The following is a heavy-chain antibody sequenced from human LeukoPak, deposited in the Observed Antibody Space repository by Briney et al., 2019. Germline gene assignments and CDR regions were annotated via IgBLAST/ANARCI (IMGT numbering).Heavy chain of an antibody. D-gene: IGHD3-16*02. Sequence: GGSLRLSCAASGFTFSSYSMNWVRQAPGKGLEWVSSISSSSSYIYYADSVKGRFTITRDNAKNSLYLQMNSLRAEDTAVYYCARVSDYVWGSYRYYFDYWGQGTLVTVSS. CDR1: GFTFSSYS. CDR3: ARVSDYVWGSYRYYFDY. V-gene: IGHV3-21*01. CDR2: ISSSSSYI. J-gene: IGHJ4*02.